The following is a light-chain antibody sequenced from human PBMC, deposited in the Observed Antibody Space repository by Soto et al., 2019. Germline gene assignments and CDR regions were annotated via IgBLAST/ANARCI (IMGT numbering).Light chain of an antibody. CDR3: QVWDSTSDHLYV. V-gene: IGLV3-21*04. CDR1: NIGSQS. CDR2: YDR. Sequence: SYELTQPPSVSVAPGKTASISCGGDNIGSQSVHWFQQRPGQAPILVIYYDRDRPSGIPERFSGSKSGNTATLTISRVEVGDEADYYCQVWDSTSDHLYVFGTGTKVTVL. J-gene: IGLJ1*01.